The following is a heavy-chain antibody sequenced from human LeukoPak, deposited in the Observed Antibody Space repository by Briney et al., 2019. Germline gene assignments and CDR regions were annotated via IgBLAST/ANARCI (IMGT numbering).Heavy chain of an antibody. CDR2: INTNTGNP. J-gene: IGHJ6*02. V-gene: IGHV7-4-1*01. CDR3: ARGAIVVVPAAMGPYYYYGMDV. Sequence: ASVKVSCKASGYTFTSYAMNWVRQAPGQGLEWMGRINTNTGNPTYAQGFTGRFVFSLDTSVSTAYLQICSLKAEDTAVYYCARGAIVVVPAAMGPYYYYGMDVWGQGTTVTVSS. D-gene: IGHD2-2*01. CDR1: GYTFTSYA.